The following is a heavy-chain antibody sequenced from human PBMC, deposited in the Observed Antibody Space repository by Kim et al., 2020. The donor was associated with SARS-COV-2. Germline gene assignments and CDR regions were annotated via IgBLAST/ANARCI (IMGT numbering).Heavy chain of an antibody. D-gene: IGHD6-13*01. CDR3: ARAGQQLPGVDY. V-gene: IGHV4-39*01. J-gene: IGHJ4*02. Sequence: SHNPTLKSRVTISVDKSKYQFSTTVSSVTAADTAVYYCARAGQQLPGVDYWGQGTLVTVSS.